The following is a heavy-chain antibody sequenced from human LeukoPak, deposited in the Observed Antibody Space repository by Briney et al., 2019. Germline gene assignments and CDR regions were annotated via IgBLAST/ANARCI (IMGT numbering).Heavy chain of an antibody. CDR1: GYTLTGYY. D-gene: IGHD2-2*01. CDR3: ARERGYCSSTSCSLLGY. Sequence: GASVKVSCKASGYTLTGYYMHWVRQAPGQGLEWMGWINPNSGGTNYAQKFQGRVTMTRDTSISTAYMELSRLRSDDTAVYYCARERGYCSSTSCSLLGYWGQGTLVTVSS. CDR2: INPNSGGT. J-gene: IGHJ4*02. V-gene: IGHV1-2*02.